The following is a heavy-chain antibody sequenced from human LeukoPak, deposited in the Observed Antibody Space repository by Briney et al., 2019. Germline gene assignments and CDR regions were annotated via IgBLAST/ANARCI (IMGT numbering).Heavy chain of an antibody. J-gene: IGHJ5*02. D-gene: IGHD1-26*01. V-gene: IGHV4-59*01. CDR1: GGSISTYY. CDR3: ARGGNYWPQWWFDP. CDR2: IYYTGST. Sequence: PSETLSLTCTVSGGSISTYYWSWIRQPPGKGLESIGYIYYTGSTSYNPSLKSRVTMSLDASKNQFSLELNSVTPADTAVYYCARGGNYWPQWWFDPWGRGTLVSVSS.